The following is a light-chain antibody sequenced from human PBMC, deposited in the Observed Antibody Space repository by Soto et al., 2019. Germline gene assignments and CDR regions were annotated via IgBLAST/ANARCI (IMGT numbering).Light chain of an antibody. CDR1: SSNIGNNY. CDR3: GTWDSRLSAVV. Sequence: QSVLTQPPSVSAAPGQKVTISCSGSSSNIGNNYVSWYQQLPGTAPKLLIYDNNKRPSGIPDRFSGSKSGTSATLGITGLQTGDEGEYYCGTWDSRLSAVVFGGGTKVTVL. J-gene: IGLJ2*01. V-gene: IGLV1-51*01. CDR2: DNN.